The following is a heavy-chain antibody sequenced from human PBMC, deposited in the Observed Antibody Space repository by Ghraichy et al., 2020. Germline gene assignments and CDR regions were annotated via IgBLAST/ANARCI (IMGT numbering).Heavy chain of an antibody. Sequence: SETLSLTCTVSGGSISSSSYYWGWIRQPPGKGLEWIGSIYYSGSTYYNPSLKSRVTISVDTSKNQFSLKLSSVTAADTAVYYCARLSKGGTIFGVVIDYWGQGTLVTVSS. CDR1: GGSISSSSYY. CDR2: IYYSGST. J-gene: IGHJ4*02. D-gene: IGHD3-3*01. CDR3: ARLSKGGTIFGVVIDY. V-gene: IGHV4-39*01.